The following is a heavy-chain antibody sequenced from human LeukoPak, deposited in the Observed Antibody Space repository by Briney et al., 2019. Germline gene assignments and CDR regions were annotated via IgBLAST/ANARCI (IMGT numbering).Heavy chain of an antibody. V-gene: IGHV1-2*02. CDR1: GYTFTGYY. Sequence: ASVKVSCKASGYTFTGYYMHWVRQAPGQGLEWMGYINPNTGDTNYAQKFQGRVTMTRDTSISTAYMGLSRLRSDDTAVYYCARDWTSVPRSSYYYYYYMDVWGKGTTVTISS. D-gene: IGHD3/OR15-3a*01. CDR2: INPNTGDT. J-gene: IGHJ6*03. CDR3: ARDWTSVPRSSYYYYYYMDV.